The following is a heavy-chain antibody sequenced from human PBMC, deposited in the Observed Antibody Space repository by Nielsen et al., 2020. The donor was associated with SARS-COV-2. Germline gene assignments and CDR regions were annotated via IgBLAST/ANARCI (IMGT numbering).Heavy chain of an antibody. J-gene: IGHJ3*02. CDR2: ISAYNGNT. D-gene: IGHD1-26*01. Sequence: ASVKVSCKASGYTFTSYAMHWVRQAPGQRLEWMGWISAYNGNTNYAQKFQGRVTITADESTSTAYMELSSLRSEDTAVYYCAHLGATDEDAFDIWGQGTMVTVSS. V-gene: IGHV1-3*01. CDR3: AHLGATDEDAFDI. CDR1: GYTFTSYA.